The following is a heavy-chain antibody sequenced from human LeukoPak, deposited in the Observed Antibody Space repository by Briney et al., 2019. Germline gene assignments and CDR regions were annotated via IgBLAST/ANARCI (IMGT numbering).Heavy chain of an antibody. CDR3: TSPRSGVGIDY. D-gene: IGHD3-10*01. Sequence: GESLKISCKGSGYSFTSYWIGWVRQMPGKGLEYMGIIYPRDSDTRYSPSFQGQVTISADKSISTAYLQWSSLEASDTAIYYCTSPRSGVGIDYWGQGTLVTVSS. J-gene: IGHJ4*02. CDR1: GYSFTSYW. V-gene: IGHV5-51*01. CDR2: IYPRDSDT.